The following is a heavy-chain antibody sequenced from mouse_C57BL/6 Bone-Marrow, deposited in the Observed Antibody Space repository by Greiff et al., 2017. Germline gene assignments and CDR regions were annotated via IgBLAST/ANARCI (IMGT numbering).Heavy chain of an antibody. D-gene: IGHD1-1*01. CDR1: GYTFTSYW. CDR2: IDPSDSYT. CDR3: ATSYYYGYFDY. V-gene: IGHV1-69*01. Sequence: QVQLQQPGAELVMPGASVKLSCKASGYTFTSYWMHWVKQRPGQGLEWIGEIDPSDSYTNYNQKFKGKSTLTVDKSSITAYMQLSSLTSEDSAVYYCATSYYYGYFDYWGQGTTLTVSS. J-gene: IGHJ2*01.